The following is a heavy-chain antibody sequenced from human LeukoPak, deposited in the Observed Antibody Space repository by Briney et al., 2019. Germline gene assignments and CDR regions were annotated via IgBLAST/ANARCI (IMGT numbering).Heavy chain of an antibody. V-gene: IGHV3-30-3*01. J-gene: IGHJ4*02. D-gene: IGHD4-17*01. CDR1: GFTFSSYA. CDR3: ARDQGLRRGGYYFDY. Sequence: GGSLRLSCAASGFTFSSYAMHWVRQAPGKGLEWVAVVSFDGDNKYYADSVKDRFTISRDNSQNTLYLQLNSLRAEDTAVYYCARDQGLRRGGYYFDYWGQGTLVTVSS. CDR2: VSFDGDNK.